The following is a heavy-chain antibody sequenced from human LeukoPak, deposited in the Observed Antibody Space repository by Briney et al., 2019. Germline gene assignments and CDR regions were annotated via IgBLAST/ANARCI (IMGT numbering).Heavy chain of an antibody. CDR3: ARGAFEPPTYWYSSGTPESSPFDY. V-gene: IGHV3-21*01. D-gene: IGHD6-19*01. Sequence: GGSLRLSCAASGFTFSSYSMNWVRQAPGKGLEWVSSISSSSSYIYYADSVKGRFTISRDNAKNSLYLQMNSLRAEDTAVYYCARGAFEPPTYWYSSGTPESSPFDYWGQGTLVTVSS. CDR1: GFTFSSYS. CDR2: ISSSSSYI. J-gene: IGHJ4*02.